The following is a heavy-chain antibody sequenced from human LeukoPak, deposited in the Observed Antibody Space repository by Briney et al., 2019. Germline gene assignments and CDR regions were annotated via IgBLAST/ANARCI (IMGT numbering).Heavy chain of an antibody. CDR3: ARWFGEFSFDY. J-gene: IGHJ4*02. Sequence: RASVKVSCKASGYTFTGYYIHGVRQPPGQGLGWMGWINPNSGGTSYAQKFQGRVTMTRDTSISTAYMELSRLRSDDTAVYYCARWFGEFSFDYWDQGTLVTVSS. CDR1: GYTFTGYY. CDR2: INPNSGGT. D-gene: IGHD3-10*01. V-gene: IGHV1-2*02.